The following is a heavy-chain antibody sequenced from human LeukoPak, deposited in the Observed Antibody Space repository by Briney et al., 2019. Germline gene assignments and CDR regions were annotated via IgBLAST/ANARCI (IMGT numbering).Heavy chain of an antibody. CDR1: GGSISSSSYY. Sequence: SETLSLTCTVSGGSISSSSYYWSWIRQPPGKGQEWIGYIYTSGSTNYNPSLKSRVTISVDTSKNQFSLKLSSVTAADTAVYYCARIHDRRDGYNYLDYWGQGTLVTVSS. D-gene: IGHD5-24*01. CDR2: IYTSGST. CDR3: ARIHDRRDGYNYLDY. V-gene: IGHV4-61*05. J-gene: IGHJ4*02.